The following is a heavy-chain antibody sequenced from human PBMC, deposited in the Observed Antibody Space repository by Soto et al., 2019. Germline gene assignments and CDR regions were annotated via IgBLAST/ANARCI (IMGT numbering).Heavy chain of an antibody. CDR3: ARAEGIYDSSGHWTLYLDY. CDR1: GGSISSDY. D-gene: IGHD3-22*01. CDR2: FYYSGST. V-gene: IGHV4-59*01. J-gene: IGHJ4*02. Sequence: SETLSLTCTVSGGSISSDYWSWIRQPPGKGLEWIGNFYYSGSTYYNPSLKSRVIMSVDMSKNQLSLKLSSVTAADTAVYYCARAEGIYDSSGHWTLYLDYWGQGTPVTVSS.